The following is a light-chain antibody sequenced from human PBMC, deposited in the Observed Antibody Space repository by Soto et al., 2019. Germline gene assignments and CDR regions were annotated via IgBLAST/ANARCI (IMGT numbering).Light chain of an antibody. Sequence: DIQMTQSPSSVSASVGVRVTITCRASQGISSWLAWYQQNPGKAPKLLIYAASSVQSGVPSRFSGSVSGTDFTPTISGLQPEDCATYYYQQANSFPWTFGQGTKVEIK. CDR1: QGISSW. J-gene: IGKJ1*01. CDR2: AAS. CDR3: QQANSFPWT. V-gene: IGKV1-12*01.